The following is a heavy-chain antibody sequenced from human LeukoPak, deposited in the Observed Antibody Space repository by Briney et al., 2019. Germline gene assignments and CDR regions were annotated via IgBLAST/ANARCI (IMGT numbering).Heavy chain of an antibody. J-gene: IGHJ4*02. CDR2: IYYSGST. D-gene: IGHD1-26*01. CDR1: GGYISTYY. CDR3: ARGITATIWYFDY. V-gene: IGHV4-59*01. Sequence: SETLSLTCTVSGGYISTYYWSWIRQPPGKGLEWIGYIYYSGSTKYNPSLKSRVTISVDTSKNQFSLRLSSVTAADTAVYYCARGITATIWYFDYWGQGTLVTVSS.